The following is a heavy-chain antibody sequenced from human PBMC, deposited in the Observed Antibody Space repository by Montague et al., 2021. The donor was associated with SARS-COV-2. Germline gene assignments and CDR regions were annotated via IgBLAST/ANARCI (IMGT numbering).Heavy chain of an antibody. CDR2: IYYSGST. CDR3: ARGIFTIPFIPAHYYMDV. Sequence: SETLSLTCTVSGGSISSYYWCWIRQPPCQGLEWIGNIYYSGSTNYNPSPKSRITITVDTSKNQFSLQLSPVTVADTAVYYCARGIFTIPFIPAHYYMDVWGKGTTVTVSS. D-gene: IGHD3-3*01. CDR1: GGSISSYY. V-gene: IGHV4-59*01. J-gene: IGHJ6*03.